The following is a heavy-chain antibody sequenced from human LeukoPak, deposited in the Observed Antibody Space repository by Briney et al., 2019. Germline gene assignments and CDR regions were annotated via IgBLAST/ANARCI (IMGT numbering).Heavy chain of an antibody. CDR1: GFTFSSYA. CDR3: AKDQRYSSGWYDIYYFDY. J-gene: IGHJ4*02. CDR2: ISGSGGST. D-gene: IGHD6-19*01. Sequence: PGGSLRLSCAASGFTFSSYAMSWVRQAPGKGLEWVSAISGSGGSTYYADSVKGRFTISRDNSKNTLYLQMNSLRAEDTAVCYCAKDQRYSSGWYDIYYFDYWGQGTLVTVSS. V-gene: IGHV3-23*01.